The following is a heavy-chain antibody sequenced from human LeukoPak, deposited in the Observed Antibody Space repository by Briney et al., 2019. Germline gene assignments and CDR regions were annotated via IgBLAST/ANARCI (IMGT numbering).Heavy chain of an antibody. CDR3: ARVADYYGSGSFDY. CDR1: GGTFSSYA. D-gene: IGHD3-10*01. Sequence: SVKVSRTASGGTFSSYAISWVRQAPGQGLEWMGGIIPIFGTANYAQKFQGRVTITADESTSTAYMELSSLRSEDTAVYYCARVADYYGSGSFDYWGQGTLVTVSS. J-gene: IGHJ4*02. V-gene: IGHV1-69*13. CDR2: IIPIFGTA.